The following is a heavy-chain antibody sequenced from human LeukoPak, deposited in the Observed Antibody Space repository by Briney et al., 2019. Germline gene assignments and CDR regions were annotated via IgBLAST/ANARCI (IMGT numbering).Heavy chain of an antibody. V-gene: IGHV1-8*01. CDR2: MNPNSGGT. D-gene: IGHD2-8*01. J-gene: IGHJ4*02. CDR1: GYTFTSYD. CDR3: ARDGCTNGVCYGEDY. Sequence: ASVKVSCKASGYTFTSYDINWVRQATGQGLEWMGWMNPNSGGTNYAQKFQGRVTMTTDTSTSTAYMELRSLRSDDTAVYYCARDGCTNGVCYGEDYWGQGTLVTVSS.